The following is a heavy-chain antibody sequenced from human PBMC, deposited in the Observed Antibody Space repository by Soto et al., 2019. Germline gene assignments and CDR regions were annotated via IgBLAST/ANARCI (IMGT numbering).Heavy chain of an antibody. V-gene: IGHV4-34*01. CDR2: INHSGST. D-gene: IGHD3-9*01. CDR3: GRLEGLATISYYFDY. CDR1: GGSFSGYY. J-gene: IGHJ4*02. Sequence: NPSETLSLTCAVYGGSFSGYYWSWIRQPPGKGLEWIGEINHSGSTNYNPSLKSRVTISVDKSKNQFSLKLMTLSAADTAVYYCGRLEGLATISYYFDYWGQGALVTVSS.